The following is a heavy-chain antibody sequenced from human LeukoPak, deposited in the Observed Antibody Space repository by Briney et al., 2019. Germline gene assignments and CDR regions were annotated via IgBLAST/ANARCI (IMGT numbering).Heavy chain of an antibody. Sequence: GSLRLSCAASGFTFSSYSMKWVRQAPGKGLEWVSYISSGSSTIYYAESVKGRFTIFRDNAKNSLYMQMNSLRDEDTAVYYCAREYSRSGSYYYGMDVWGQGTTVTVSS. CDR2: ISSGSSTI. V-gene: IGHV3-48*02. D-gene: IGHD6-6*01. CDR3: AREYSRSGSYYYGMDV. CDR1: GFTFSSYS. J-gene: IGHJ6*02.